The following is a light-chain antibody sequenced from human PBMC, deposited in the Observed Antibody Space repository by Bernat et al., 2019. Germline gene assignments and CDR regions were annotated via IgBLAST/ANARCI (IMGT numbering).Light chain of an antibody. J-gene: IGLJ1*01. Sequence: SYELTQPPSVSVALGQTARITCDGNNIGSKNVHWFKQKAGQTPVLVIYRDNNRPSGIPERLSGSNSGNTATLTISRAQAGDEAEYYCQVGDTINEFFGTETQIPVL. CDR3: QVGDTINEF. V-gene: IGLV3-9*01. CDR2: RDN. CDR1: NIGSKN.